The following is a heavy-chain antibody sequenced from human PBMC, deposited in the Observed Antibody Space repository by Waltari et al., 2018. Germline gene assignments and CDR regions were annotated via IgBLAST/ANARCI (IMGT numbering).Heavy chain of an antibody. CDR3: ARRGDLDY. V-gene: IGHV7-4-1*02. CDR2: INTNTGNP. D-gene: IGHD3-10*01. CDR1: GFTFTSSA. J-gene: IGHJ4*02. Sequence: QLVQSGPEVKKPGTSVKFSCKASGFTFTSSAMQWVRQARGQGLEWMGWINTNTGNPTYAQGFTGRFVFSLDTSVSTAYLQISSLKAEDTAVYYCARRGDLDYWGQGTLVTVSS.